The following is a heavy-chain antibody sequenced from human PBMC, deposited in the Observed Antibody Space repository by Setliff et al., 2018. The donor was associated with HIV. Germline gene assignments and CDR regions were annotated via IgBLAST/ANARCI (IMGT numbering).Heavy chain of an antibody. D-gene: IGHD4-4*01. V-gene: IGHV3-30*04. Sequence: PGGSLRLSCAASGFTFSSYEMNWVRQAPGKGLEWVAVVSYGGTNTYYADSVKGRFTLSRDNSRNTVYLQMNDLRAEDTALYYCVRDLMPTVSGEISPDAFGVWGQGTMVTVSS. CDR3: VRDLMPTVSGEISPDAFGV. J-gene: IGHJ3*01. CDR2: VSYGGTNT. CDR1: GFTFSSYE.